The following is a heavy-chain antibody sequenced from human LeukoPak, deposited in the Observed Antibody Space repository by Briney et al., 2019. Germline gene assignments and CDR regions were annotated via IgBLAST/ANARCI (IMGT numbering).Heavy chain of an antibody. V-gene: IGHV1-69*01. J-gene: IGHJ6*03. CDR3: ARGSDCSSTSCYRGYYYYYYMDV. CDR2: IIPIFGTA. CDR1: GGTFSSYA. D-gene: IGHD2-2*02. Sequence: ASVKVSCKASGGTFSSYAISWVRQAPGQGLEWMGGIIPIFGTANYAQKFQGRVTITADESTSTAYMELSSLRSEDTAVYYCARGSDCSSTSCYRGYYYYYYMDVWGKGTTVTVSS.